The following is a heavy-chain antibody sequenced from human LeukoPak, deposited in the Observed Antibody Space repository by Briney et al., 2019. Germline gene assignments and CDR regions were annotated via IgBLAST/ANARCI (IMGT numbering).Heavy chain of an antibody. D-gene: IGHD1-26*01. V-gene: IGHV1-2*02. CDR3: ARDMSPIVGGYSYMDV. J-gene: IGHJ6*03. CDR1: GYTFTGYY. Sequence: ASVNVSCKASGYTFTGYYMLWVRQAPGKGLEWMGWINPNSGGTNYAQKFQGRVTMTRDTSISTAYMELSRLRSDDTAVYYCARDMSPIVGGYSYMDVWGKGTTVTVSS. CDR2: INPNSGGT.